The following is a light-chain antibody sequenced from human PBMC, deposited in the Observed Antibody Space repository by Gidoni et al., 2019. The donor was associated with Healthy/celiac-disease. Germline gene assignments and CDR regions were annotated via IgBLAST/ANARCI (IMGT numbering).Light chain of an antibody. J-gene: IGLJ3*02. CDR3: GTWDSSLSAGV. CDR1: SSNIGNNY. Sequence: QSVLTQPPSVSAAPGQKVTISCSGSSSNIGNNYVSWYQQLPGTAPKLLIYDNNKRPSGIPDRFSGSGDEADYYCGTWDSSLSAGVFGGGTKLTVL. V-gene: IGLV1-51*01. CDR2: DNN.